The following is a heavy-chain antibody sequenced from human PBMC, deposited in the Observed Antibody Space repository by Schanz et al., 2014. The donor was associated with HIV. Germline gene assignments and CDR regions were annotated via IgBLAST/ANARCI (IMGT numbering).Heavy chain of an antibody. J-gene: IGHJ4*02. CDR1: GFTFSSYS. CDR2: ISSSSTYI. Sequence: EVQLVESGGGLVKPGGSLRLSCAASGFTFSSYSMNWVRQAPGKGLEWVSSISSSSTYIYYADSVKGRFTISRDNAKNSLYLQMNSLRAEATAVYYCARAPSDFWMAYFDYWGQGTLVTVSS. D-gene: IGHD3-3*01. V-gene: IGHV3-21*01. CDR3: ARAPSDFWMAYFDY.